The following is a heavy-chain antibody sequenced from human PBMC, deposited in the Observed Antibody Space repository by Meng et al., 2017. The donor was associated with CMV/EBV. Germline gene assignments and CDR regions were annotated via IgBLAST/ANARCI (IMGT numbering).Heavy chain of an antibody. D-gene: IGHD3-3*01. CDR3: VGRYQEWLLSALDY. CDR2: IYSGGST. Sequence: GGSLRLSCAASGFTVSSNYMSWVRQAPGKGLEWVSVIYSGGSTYYADSVKGRFTISIDNSKNTLYLQMNSLRAEDTAVYYCVGRYQEWLLSALDYWGQGTLVTVS. V-gene: IGHV3-66*02. CDR1: GFTVSSNY. J-gene: IGHJ4*02.